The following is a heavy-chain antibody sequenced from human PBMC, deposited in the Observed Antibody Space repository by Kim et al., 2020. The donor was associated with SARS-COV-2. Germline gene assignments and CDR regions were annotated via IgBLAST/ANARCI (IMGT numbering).Heavy chain of an antibody. CDR1: GYTFTSYG. J-gene: IGHJ6*04. Sequence: ASVKVSCKASGYTFTSYGISWVRQAPGQGLEWMGWISAYNGNTNYAQKLQGRVTMTTDTSTSTAYMELRSLRSDDTAVYYCARDQRVTMVPTYYYYGMDVWAKGTTPTVSS. D-gene: IGHD3-10*01. V-gene: IGHV1-18*01. CDR3: ARDQRVTMVPTYYYYGMDV. CDR2: ISAYNGNT.